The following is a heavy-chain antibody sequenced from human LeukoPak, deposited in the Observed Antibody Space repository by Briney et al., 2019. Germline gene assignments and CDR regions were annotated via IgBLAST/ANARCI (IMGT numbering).Heavy chain of an antibody. Sequence: GGTLRLSCEASGFTFSNFWMHWVRQVPGKGLLWVSRINGDGSSTSYADPVKGRFTISRDNAKNTLYLQMNSLRVEDTAVYYCARGSDIAAAVKIYGSEFWGQGTLVTVSS. CDR1: GFTFSNFW. CDR3: ARGSDIAAAVKIYGSEF. CDR2: INGDGSST. D-gene: IGHD6-13*01. J-gene: IGHJ4*02. V-gene: IGHV3-74*01.